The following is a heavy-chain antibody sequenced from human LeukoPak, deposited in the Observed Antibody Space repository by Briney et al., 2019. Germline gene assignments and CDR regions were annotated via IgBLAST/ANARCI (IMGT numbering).Heavy chain of an antibody. Sequence: SKTLSLTCTVSGGSISSSSYYWSWIRQPPGKGLEWIGYIYYSGSTNYNPSLKSRVTISVDTSKNQFSLKLSSVTAADTAVYYCARYNYCSSTSCYYYYYYMDVWGKGTTVTVSS. V-gene: IGHV4-61*01. J-gene: IGHJ6*03. CDR2: IYYSGST. D-gene: IGHD2-2*01. CDR3: ARYNYCSSTSCYYYYYYMDV. CDR1: GGSISSSSYY.